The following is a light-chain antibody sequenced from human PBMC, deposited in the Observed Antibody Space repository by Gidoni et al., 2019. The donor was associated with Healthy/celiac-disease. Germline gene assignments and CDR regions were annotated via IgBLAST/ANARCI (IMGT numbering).Light chain of an antibody. CDR2: GAS. V-gene: IGKV3-15*01. J-gene: IGKJ3*01. CDR3: QQYNNWPRIT. CDR1: QSVSSN. Sequence: EIVMTQSPATLSVSPGERATLSCRASQSVSSNLAWYQQKPGQAPRLLLYGASTRATGIPARFSGSGSGTEFTLTISSLQSEDFAVYYCQQYNNWPRITFGPGTKVDIK.